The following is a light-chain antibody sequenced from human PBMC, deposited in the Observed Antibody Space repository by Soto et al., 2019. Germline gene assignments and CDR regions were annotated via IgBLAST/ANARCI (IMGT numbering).Light chain of an antibody. CDR2: ATP. V-gene: IGKV1-9*01. J-gene: IGKJ4*01. CDR3: QQINTFPVT. CDR1: QGLRTSQDIRDY. Sequence: DIQLTQSPSFLSASVGVRVIITCRASQGLRTSQDIRDYLAWYQQRPGKAPKLLIYATPTLQSGIPSRFSGSGTGTEFTLTISCLQPEDFATYYCQQINTFPVTFGGGTKVDIK.